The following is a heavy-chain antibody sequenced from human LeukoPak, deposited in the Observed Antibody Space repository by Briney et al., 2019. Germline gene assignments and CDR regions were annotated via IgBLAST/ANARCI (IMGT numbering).Heavy chain of an antibody. CDR2: ISSSGSTI. D-gene: IGHD1-26*01. CDR1: GFSFSSYE. CDR3: AKADRPTVGFGGAFDI. J-gene: IGHJ3*02. Sequence: PGGSLRLSCAASGFSFSSYEMNWVRQAPGKGLEWVSYISSSGSTIYYADTVKGRFTISRDNAKNSLYLQMNSLRAEVMALYYCAKADRPTVGFGGAFDIWGQGTMVTVSS. V-gene: IGHV3-48*03.